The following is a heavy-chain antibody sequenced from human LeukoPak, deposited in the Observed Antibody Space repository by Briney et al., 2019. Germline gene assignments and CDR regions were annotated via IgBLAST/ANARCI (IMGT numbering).Heavy chain of an antibody. CDR3: ARACTTFIAQWCFSDC. J-gene: IGHJ4*02. CDR1: GYSFTTYV. D-gene: IGHD2/OR15-2a*01. V-gene: IGHV1-18*04. CDR2: INPQNGNP. Sequence: ASVKVSCKASGYSFTTYVLTWVHQAPGQGPDWLGWINPQNGNPNFPSRSQGRVTMTTDTSTNTAYMELRSLTSNDTAVYYCARACTTFIAQWCFSDCWGQGTLVTVSS.